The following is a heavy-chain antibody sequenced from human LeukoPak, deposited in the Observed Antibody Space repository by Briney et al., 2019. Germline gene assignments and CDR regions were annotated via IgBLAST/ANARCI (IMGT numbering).Heavy chain of an antibody. J-gene: IGHJ4*02. CDR2: IYHSGST. Sequence: PSETLSLTCAVSGYSISSGYYWGWIRQPPGKGLEWIGGIYHSGSTYYNPSLKSRVTISVDTSKNQFSLKLSSATAADTAVYYCASRYCSSTSCPYYFDYWGQGTLVTVSS. CDR1: GYSISSGYY. D-gene: IGHD2-2*01. V-gene: IGHV4-38-2*01. CDR3: ASRYCSSTSCPYYFDY.